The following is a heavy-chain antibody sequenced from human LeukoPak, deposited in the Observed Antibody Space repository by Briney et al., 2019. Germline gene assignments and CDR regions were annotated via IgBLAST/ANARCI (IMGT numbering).Heavy chain of an antibody. J-gene: IGHJ3*02. CDR1: GGTFSSYA. D-gene: IGHD2-2*01. V-gene: IGHV1-69*04. Sequence: GASVKVSCKASGGTFSSYAISWVRQAPGQGLEWMGRIIPILGIANYAQKFQGRVTITADESTSTAYMELSSLRSEDTAVYYCARGGREGCSSTSCAFDIWGQGTMVTVSS. CDR3: ARGGREGCSSTSCAFDI. CDR2: IIPILGIA.